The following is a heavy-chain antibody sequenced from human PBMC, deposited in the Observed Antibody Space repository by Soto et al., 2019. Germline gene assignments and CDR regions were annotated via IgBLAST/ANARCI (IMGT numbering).Heavy chain of an antibody. CDR1: GYTSRPESS. D-gene: IGHD2-15*01. Sequence: ASVKVSCKVSGYTSRPESSMHWVRQAPGAGLEWMGGFDPEDREIIYAQKFQGRVTMTEDTSTGTAHMELTSLRSEDTAVYYCAMHVDGGNPGRAFFDISGPGTTVTVSS. CDR2: FDPEDREI. J-gene: IGHJ3*02. V-gene: IGHV1-24*01. CDR3: AMHVDGGNPGRAFFDI.